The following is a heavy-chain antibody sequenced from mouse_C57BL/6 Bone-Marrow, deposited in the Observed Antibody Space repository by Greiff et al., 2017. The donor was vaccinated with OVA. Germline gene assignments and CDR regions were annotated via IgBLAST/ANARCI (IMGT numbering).Heavy chain of an antibody. J-gene: IGHJ1*03. CDR3: ARTVVADWYFDV. CDR1: GFTFSDYG. V-gene: IGHV5-15*04. Sequence: EVKLVESGGGLVQPGGSLKLSCAASGFTFSDYGMAWVRQAPRKGPEWVAFISNLAYSIYYADTVTGRFTISRENATNTLYLEMSSLRSEDTAMYYCARTVVADWYFDVWGTGTTVTVSS. D-gene: IGHD1-1*01. CDR2: ISNLAYSI.